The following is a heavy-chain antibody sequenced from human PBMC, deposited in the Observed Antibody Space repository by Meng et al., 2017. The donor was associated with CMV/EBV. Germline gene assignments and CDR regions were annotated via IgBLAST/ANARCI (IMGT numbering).Heavy chain of an antibody. D-gene: IGHD3-10*01. CDR2: IYYSGST. CDR1: GGSISSYY. J-gene: IGHJ4*02. Sequence: SETLSLTCPVSGGSISSYYWSWIRQPPGKGLEWIGYIYYSGSTNYNPSLKSRVTISVDTSKNQFSLKLSAVTAADTAVYYCARVGVGEFFDYWGQGTLVTVSS. V-gene: IGHV4-59*01. CDR3: ARVGVGEFFDY.